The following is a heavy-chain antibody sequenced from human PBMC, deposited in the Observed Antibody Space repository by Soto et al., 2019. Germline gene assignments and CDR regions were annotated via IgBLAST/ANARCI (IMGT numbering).Heavy chain of an antibody. D-gene: IGHD5-18*01. CDR3: ASFGYGALDY. V-gene: IGHV3-48*01. CDR1: GFTFSSYS. Sequence: PGGSLRLSCAASGFTFSSYSMNWVRQAPGKGLEWVSYISSSSSTIYYADSVKGRFTISRDNAKNSLYLQMNSLRAEDTAVYYCASFGYGALDYWGQGTLVTVSS. CDR2: ISSSSSTI. J-gene: IGHJ4*02.